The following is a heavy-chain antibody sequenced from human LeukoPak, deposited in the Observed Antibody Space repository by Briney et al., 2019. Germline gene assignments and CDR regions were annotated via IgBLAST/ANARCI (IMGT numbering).Heavy chain of an antibody. V-gene: IGHV4-30-2*01. CDR1: GGSISSGDYS. J-gene: IGHJ4*02. D-gene: IGHD3-3*01. Sequence: SETLSLTCAVSGGSISSGDYSWSWIRQPPGKGLEWIGYIYHSGSTYYNPSLKSRVTISVDKSKNQFSLKLSSVTAADTAVYYCAREYGRFLEWFDYWGQGTLVTVSS. CDR2: IYHSGST. CDR3: AREYGRFLEWFDY.